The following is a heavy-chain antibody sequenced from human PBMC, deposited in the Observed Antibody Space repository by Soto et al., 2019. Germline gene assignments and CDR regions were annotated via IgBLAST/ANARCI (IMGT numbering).Heavy chain of an antibody. Sequence: QVQLQESGPGLVKPSQTLSLTCTVSGGSISSGGYYWSWIRQHPGKGLEWIGYIYYSGSTYYNPSLKSRVTISVDTSKNQFSLKLSSVTAADTAVYYCARDRKRPNDTAMVHYFDYWGQGTLVTVSS. V-gene: IGHV4-31*03. CDR1: GGSISSGGYY. CDR3: ARDRKRPNDTAMVHYFDY. CDR2: IYYSGST. D-gene: IGHD5-18*01. J-gene: IGHJ4*02.